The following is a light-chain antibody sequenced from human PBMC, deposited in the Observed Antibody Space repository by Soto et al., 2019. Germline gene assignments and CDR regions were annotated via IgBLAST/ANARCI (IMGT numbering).Light chain of an antibody. J-gene: IGLJ1*01. CDR1: SSNIGAGYD. CDR2: GNS. CDR3: QSYDSSLSATNV. V-gene: IGLV1-40*01. Sequence: QSVLTQPPSVSGAPGQRVTISCTGSSSNIGAGYDVHWYQQLPGTAPKLLIYGNSNRPSGVTDRFSGSKSGTSAYLAITGLQAEDEADYYCQSYDSSLSATNVFGTGTKVTVL.